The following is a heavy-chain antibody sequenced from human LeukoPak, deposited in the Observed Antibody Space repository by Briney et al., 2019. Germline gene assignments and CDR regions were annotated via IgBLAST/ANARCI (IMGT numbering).Heavy chain of an antibody. CDR3: AKLQGYSSSWYEYY. J-gene: IGHJ4*02. D-gene: IGHD6-13*01. V-gene: IGHV3-23*01. CDR2: ISGSGGST. CDR1: GFTFSSYA. Sequence: GGSLRLSCAASGFTFSSYAMSWVRQAPGKGLEWVSAISGSGGSTYYADSVKGRFTISRDNSKNTLYLQMNSLRAEDTAVYHCAKLQGYSSSWYEYYWGQGTLVTVSS.